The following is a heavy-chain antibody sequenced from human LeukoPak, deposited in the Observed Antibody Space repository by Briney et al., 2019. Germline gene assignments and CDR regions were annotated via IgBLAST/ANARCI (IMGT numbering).Heavy chain of an antibody. D-gene: IGHD3-10*01. CDR3: ARVGDKFDY. J-gene: IGHJ4*02. CDR2: ICYSGST. CDR1: GGSISSYY. Sequence: PSETLSLTCTVPGGSISSYYWSWIRQPPGKGLEWIGYICYSGSTNHNPSLKSRVTISVDTSKNQFSLKLSSVTAADTAVYYCARVGDKFDYWGQGTLVTVSS. V-gene: IGHV4-59*01.